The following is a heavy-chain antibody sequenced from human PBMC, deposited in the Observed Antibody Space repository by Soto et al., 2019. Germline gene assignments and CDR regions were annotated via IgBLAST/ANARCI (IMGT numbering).Heavy chain of an antibody. J-gene: IGHJ4*02. V-gene: IGHV3-30-3*01. Sequence: GGSLRLSCAASGFTFSSYAMHWVRQAPGKGLEWVAVISYDGSNKYYADSVKGRFTISRDNSKNTLYLQMNSLRAEDTAVYYCARDGRFGELNAHGDWGQGTLVTVSS. CDR1: GFTFSSYA. CDR3: ARDGRFGELNAHGD. CDR2: ISYDGSNK. D-gene: IGHD3-10*01.